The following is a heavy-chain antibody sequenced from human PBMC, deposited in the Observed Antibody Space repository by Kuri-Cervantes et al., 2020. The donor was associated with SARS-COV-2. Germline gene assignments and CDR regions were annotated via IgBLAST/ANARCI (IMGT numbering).Heavy chain of an antibody. J-gene: IGHJ6*02. CDR1: AFTFSSYA. CDR2: ISYDGSNK. CDR3: ARGVAELRYYGMDV. V-gene: IGHV3-30-3*01. D-gene: IGHD1-7*01. Sequence: GESLKISCAASAFTFSSYAMHWVRQAPGKGLEWVAIISYDGSNKYYADSVKGRFTISRDNSKNTLYLQMNSLRAEDTAVYYCARGVAELRYYGMDVWGQGTTVTVSS.